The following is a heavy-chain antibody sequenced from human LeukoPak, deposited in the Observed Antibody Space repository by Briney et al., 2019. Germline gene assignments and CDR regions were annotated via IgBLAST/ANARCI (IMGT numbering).Heavy chain of an antibody. Sequence: GGSLRLSCAASGFTFSSYAMHWVRQAPGKGLEWVAVISYDGSNKYYADSVKGRFTISRDNSKNTLYLQMNSLRAEDTAVYYCAKVDGGYSYGYLYWGQGTLVTVSS. CDR2: ISYDGSNK. V-gene: IGHV3-30-3*01. D-gene: IGHD5-18*01. J-gene: IGHJ4*02. CDR1: GFTFSSYA. CDR3: AKVDGGYSYGYLY.